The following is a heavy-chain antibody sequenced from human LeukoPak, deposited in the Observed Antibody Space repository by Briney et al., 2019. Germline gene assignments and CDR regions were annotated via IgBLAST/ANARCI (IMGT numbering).Heavy chain of an antibody. V-gene: IGHV3-53*01. CDR2: IYSGGST. CDR3: ARDSSGSDAFDI. Sequence: GGSLRLSCAASGFTVSSNYMSWVRQAPGKGLEWVSVIYSGGSTYYADSVKGRFTTSRDNSKNTLYLQMNSLRAEDTAVYYCARDSSGSDAFDIWGQGTLVTVSS. CDR1: GFTVSSNY. D-gene: IGHD6-19*01. J-gene: IGHJ4*02.